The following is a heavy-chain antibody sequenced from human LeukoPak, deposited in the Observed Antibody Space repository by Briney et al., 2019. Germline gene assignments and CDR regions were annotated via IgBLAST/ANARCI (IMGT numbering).Heavy chain of an antibody. J-gene: IGHJ4*02. Sequence: ASVKVSCKASGYTFTSNYIHWVRQAPGQGLEWMGMIYPRDGSTSYAQKFQGRVTVTRDTSTSTVYMELSSLRSEDTAVYYCARLGSYHKFDYWGQGTLVTVSS. D-gene: IGHD1-26*01. CDR2: IYPRDGST. CDR3: ARLGSYHKFDY. CDR1: GYTFTSNY. V-gene: IGHV1-46*01.